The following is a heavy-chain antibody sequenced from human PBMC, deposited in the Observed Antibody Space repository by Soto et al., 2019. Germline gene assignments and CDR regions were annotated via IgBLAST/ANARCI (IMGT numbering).Heavy chain of an antibody. D-gene: IGHD3-10*01. CDR3: ARHSQHYGSGSYFWGIDY. V-gene: IGHV4-39*01. J-gene: IGHJ4*02. CDR2: IYYSGST. CDR1: GGSISSSSYY. Sequence: PSETLSLTCAVSGGSISSSSYYWGWIRQPPGKGLEWIGSIYYSGSTYYNPSLKSRVTISVDTSKNQFSLKLSSVTAADTAVYYCARHSQHYGSGSYFWGIDYWGKGTLVTVSS.